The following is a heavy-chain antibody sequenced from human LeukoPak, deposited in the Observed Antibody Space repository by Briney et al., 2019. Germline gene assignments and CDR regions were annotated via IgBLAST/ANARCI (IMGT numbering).Heavy chain of an antibody. V-gene: IGHV4-59*05. CDR1: GGSISGDY. D-gene: IGHD6-6*01. J-gene: IGHJ5*02. Sequence: SETLSLTCTVSGGSISGDYWSWIRQSLQGLEWIGSIYYSGSTYYNPSLKSRVTISVDTSKNQFSLKLSSVTAADTAVYYCARHYSTSLVYRFDPWGQGTLVTVSS. CDR2: IYYSGST. CDR3: ARHYSTSLVYRFDP.